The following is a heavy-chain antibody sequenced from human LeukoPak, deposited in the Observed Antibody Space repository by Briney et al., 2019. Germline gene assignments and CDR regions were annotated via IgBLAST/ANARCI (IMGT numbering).Heavy chain of an antibody. CDR3: AKIYDSSGYRDAFDI. Sequence: PGGSLRLSCAASGFTFDDYAMHWVRQAPGKGLEWVSLISGDGGSTYYADPVKGRFTISRDNSKNSLYLQMNSLRTEDTALYYCAKIYDSSGYRDAFDIWGQGTMVTVSS. D-gene: IGHD3-22*01. V-gene: IGHV3-43*02. CDR1: GFTFDDYA. J-gene: IGHJ3*02. CDR2: ISGDGGST.